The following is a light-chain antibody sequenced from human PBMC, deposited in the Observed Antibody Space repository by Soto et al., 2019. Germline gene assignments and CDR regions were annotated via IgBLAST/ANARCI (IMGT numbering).Light chain of an antibody. J-gene: IGKJ2*01. CDR1: QSVSSSY. CDR3: RQYGSSTGMYT. Sequence: EIVLTQSPGTLSLSPGERATLSCRASQSVSSSYLAWYQQKPGQAPRLLIYGASSRATGIPDRFSGSGSGTDFTLTISRLEPEDFAVYYCRQYGSSTGMYTFGQGTKLEIK. V-gene: IGKV3-20*01. CDR2: GAS.